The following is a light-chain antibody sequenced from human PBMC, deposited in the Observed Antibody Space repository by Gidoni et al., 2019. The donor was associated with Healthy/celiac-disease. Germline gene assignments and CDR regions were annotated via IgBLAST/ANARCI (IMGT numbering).Light chain of an antibody. Sequence: SYELTQPPSVSVSPGQTASITCSGDTLGDKYACWYQQKPGQSPVLVIYQDSKRPSGIPERFSGSNSGNTATLTISGTQAMDEADYYCQAWDSSIAVFGGGTKLTVL. CDR3: QAWDSSIAV. J-gene: IGLJ2*01. CDR1: TLGDKY. V-gene: IGLV3-1*01. CDR2: QDS.